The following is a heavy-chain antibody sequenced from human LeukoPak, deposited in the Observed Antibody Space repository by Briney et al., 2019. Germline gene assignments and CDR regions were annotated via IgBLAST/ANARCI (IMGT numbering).Heavy chain of an antibody. J-gene: IGHJ3*02. CDR2: ISYDGSNK. Sequence: GSLRLSCAASGFTFSSYAMHWVRQAPGKGLEWVAVISYDGSNKYYADSVKGRFTISRDNSKNTLYLQMNSLRAEDTAVYYCARWAGKAKDAFDIWGQGTMVTVSS. D-gene: IGHD3-10*01. CDR1: GFTFSSYA. CDR3: ARWAGKAKDAFDI. V-gene: IGHV3-30*14.